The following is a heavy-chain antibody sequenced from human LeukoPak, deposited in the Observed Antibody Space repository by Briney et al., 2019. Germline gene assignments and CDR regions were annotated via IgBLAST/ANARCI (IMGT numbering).Heavy chain of an antibody. D-gene: IGHD1-26*01. V-gene: IGHV4-59*01. CDR2: IYYSGST. Sequence: SETLSLTCTVSGGSISTYNWSWIRHHPGKGLQWIGYIYYSGSTSYNPSLKSRVTISVDTSKNKFSLKLSSVPAADTAVYYCAREEALGSGSFDYWGQGTLVTVSS. J-gene: IGHJ4*02. CDR3: AREEALGSGSFDY. CDR1: GGSISTYN.